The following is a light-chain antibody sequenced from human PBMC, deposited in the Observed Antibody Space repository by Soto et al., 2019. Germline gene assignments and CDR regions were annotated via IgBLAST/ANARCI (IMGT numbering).Light chain of an antibody. J-gene: IGKJ1*01. V-gene: IGKV1-39*01. CDR2: AAS. CDR1: QTVSTY. CDR3: QQSSSTPRT. Sequence: DIQMTQSPSSLSASVGDRVTITCRASQTVSTYLNWYQQELGKAPKLLIYAASTLQSGVPSRFSGGGSGTYFTLTISTLQPEDIATYYCQQSSSTPRTFGQGTKVEIK.